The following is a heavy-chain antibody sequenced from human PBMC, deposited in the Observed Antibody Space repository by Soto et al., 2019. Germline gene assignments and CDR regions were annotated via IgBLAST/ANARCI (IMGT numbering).Heavy chain of an antibody. D-gene: IGHD1-26*01. J-gene: IGHJ4*02. CDR1: GITFSNAW. CDR3: TIMGLGTFQY. Sequence: EVQLVESGGGLVKDGGSLRLSCVVSGITFSNAWMAWVRQAPGKGLEWVGRIQKKADGGATEYAASVKGRLSISRDDSKNTLYLQMDSLKTEDSAVYYCTIMGLGTFQYWCQGTLLTVSS. CDR2: IQKKADGGAT. V-gene: IGHV3-15*01.